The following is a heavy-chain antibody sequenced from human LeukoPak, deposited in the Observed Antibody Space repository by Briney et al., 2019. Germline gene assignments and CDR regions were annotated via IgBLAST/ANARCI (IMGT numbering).Heavy chain of an antibody. CDR3: ARGFDWPQPFDY. CDR2: IWYDGSNK. CDR1: GFTFSSYG. D-gene: IGHD3-9*01. V-gene: IGHV3-33*01. J-gene: IGHJ4*02. Sequence: GGSLRLSCAASGFTFSSYGMHWVRQAPGKGLEWVAVIWYDGSNKYYADSVKGRFTISRGNSKNTLYLQMNSLRAEDTAVYYCARGFDWPQPFDYWGQGTLVTVSS.